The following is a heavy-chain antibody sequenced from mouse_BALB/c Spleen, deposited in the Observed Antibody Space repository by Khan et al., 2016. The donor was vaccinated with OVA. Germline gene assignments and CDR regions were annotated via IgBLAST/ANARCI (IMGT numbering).Heavy chain of an antibody. V-gene: IGHV1S135*01. J-gene: IGHJ4*01. CDR3: ARRTLDY. Sequence: VQLQQSGPELMKPGASVKISCKASAYSFTSYYMHWVKQSHGKSLEWIGCIDPFNGGTTYNQKFKGKATLTVDKSSSQAYMHLSTLTSEDSAVYYCARRTLDYWGQGTSVTVSS. CDR2: IDPFNGGT. CDR1: AYSFTSYY.